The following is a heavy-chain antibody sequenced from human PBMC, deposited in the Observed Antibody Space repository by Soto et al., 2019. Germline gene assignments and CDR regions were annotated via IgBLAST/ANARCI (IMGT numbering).Heavy chain of an antibody. CDR1: GFTFSSYA. J-gene: IGHJ4*02. CDR2: IWYDGSNT. V-gene: IGHV3-30*02. Sequence: PGGSLRLSCAASGFTFSSYAMHWVRQAPGKGLEWVGFIWYDGSNTFYAESVKGRFTISRDNSKNTLYLEMNSLRAEDTAVYYCAREWSTSVSAPGYWGQGTLVTVSS. CDR3: AREWSTSVSAPGY. D-gene: IGHD6-19*01.